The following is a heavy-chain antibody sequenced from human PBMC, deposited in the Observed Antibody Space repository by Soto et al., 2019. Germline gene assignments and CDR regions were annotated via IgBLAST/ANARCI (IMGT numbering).Heavy chain of an antibody. Sequence: GGSLRLSCAASGFTFSSYAMSWVRQAPGKGLEWVSAISGSGGSTYYADSVKGRFTISRDNSKNTLYLQMNSLRAEDTAVYYCAKWGYCSGGSCSVGGMDVWGQGTTVTVSS. CDR2: ISGSGGST. V-gene: IGHV3-23*01. CDR1: GFTFSSYA. CDR3: AKWGYCSGGSCSVGGMDV. D-gene: IGHD2-15*01. J-gene: IGHJ6*02.